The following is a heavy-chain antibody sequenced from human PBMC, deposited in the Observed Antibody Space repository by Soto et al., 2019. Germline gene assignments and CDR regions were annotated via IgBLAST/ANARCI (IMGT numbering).Heavy chain of an antibody. V-gene: IGHV1-18*01. Sequence: ASVKVSCKASGYTFSNYGVSWVRQAPGQGLEWMGWINTYNGNTNYAQKLQGRVTMTTDTSTGTAFLEVRSLRSDDTAVYFCARRIPAPPWSVDYWGQGTQVTVSS. CDR2: INTYNGNT. D-gene: IGHD6-6*01. CDR1: GYTFSNYG. J-gene: IGHJ4*02. CDR3: ARRIPAPPWSVDY.